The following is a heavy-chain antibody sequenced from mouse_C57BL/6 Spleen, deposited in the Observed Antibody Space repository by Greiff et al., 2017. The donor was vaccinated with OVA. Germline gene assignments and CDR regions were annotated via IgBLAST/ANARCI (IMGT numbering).Heavy chain of an antibody. CDR2: IDPETGGT. J-gene: IGHJ3*01. CDR3: TMSYDYERFAY. V-gene: IGHV1-15*01. D-gene: IGHD2-4*01. CDR1: GYTFTDYE. Sequence: QVQLKQSGAELVRPGASVTLSCKASGYTFTDYEMHWVKQTPVHGLEWIGAIDPETGGTAYTQKFQGKAILTADKSSSTAYMELRSLTSEDSAVYYCTMSYDYERFAYWGQGTLVTVSA.